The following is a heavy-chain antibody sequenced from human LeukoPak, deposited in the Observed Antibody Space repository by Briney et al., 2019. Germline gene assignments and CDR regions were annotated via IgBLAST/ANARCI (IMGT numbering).Heavy chain of an antibody. CDR2: ISGSGGST. CDR3: AKVLNWNDVSGYFDY. D-gene: IGHD1-1*01. V-gene: IGHV3-23*01. CDR1: GFTFSSYA. Sequence: PGGSLRLSCAASGFTFSSYAMSRVRQAPGKGLEWVSAISGSGGSTYYADSVKGRFTISRDNSKNTLYLQMNSLRAEDTAVYYCAKVLNWNDVSGYFDYWGQGTLVTVSS. J-gene: IGHJ4*02.